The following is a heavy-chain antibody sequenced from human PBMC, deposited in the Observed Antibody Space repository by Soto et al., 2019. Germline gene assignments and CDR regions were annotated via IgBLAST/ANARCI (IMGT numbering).Heavy chain of an antibody. CDR1: GDSMNNYY. CDR3: ARQPVAPGLRYFES. D-gene: IGHD5-12*01. Sequence: SETLSLTCTVSGDSMNNYYWSWIRQTPGKGLEWIGYIFPTGATEYTPSLKSRITMSVDTSKSQFSLKVTTVTAADTAVYYCARQPVAPGLRYFESWGQGPLVIVAS. CDR2: IFPTGAT. V-gene: IGHV4-4*08. J-gene: IGHJ4*02.